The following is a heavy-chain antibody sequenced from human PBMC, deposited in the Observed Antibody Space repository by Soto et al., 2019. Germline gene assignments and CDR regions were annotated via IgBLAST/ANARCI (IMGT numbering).Heavy chain of an antibody. Sequence: GGSLRLSCAASGFTLSPYWMHWVRQAPGNGLVWVSSINPDGSSTTYAESVMGRFTISRDNAKSTLYVQMNSLRAEDTAVYYCIKDLGGPRDYWGQGTLVTVSS. CDR2: INPDGSST. CDR1: GFTLSPYW. J-gene: IGHJ4*02. CDR3: IKDLGGPRDY. V-gene: IGHV3-74*01. D-gene: IGHD1-26*01.